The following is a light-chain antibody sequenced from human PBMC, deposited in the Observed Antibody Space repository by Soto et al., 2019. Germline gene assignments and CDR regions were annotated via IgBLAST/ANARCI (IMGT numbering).Light chain of an antibody. Sequence: QSALTQPASVSGSPGQSITIPCTGTSSDVGGYKYVSWYQHHPGKAPKLIIYEVSNRPSGVSNRFSGSKSGNTASLTISGLQAEDEADYYCSSYSASSSPYVFGTGTKLTVL. V-gene: IGLV2-14*01. J-gene: IGLJ1*01. CDR2: EVS. CDR3: SSYSASSSPYV. CDR1: SSDVGGYKY.